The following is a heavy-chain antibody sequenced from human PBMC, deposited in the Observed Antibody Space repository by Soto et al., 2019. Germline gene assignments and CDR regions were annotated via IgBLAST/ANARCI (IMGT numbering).Heavy chain of an antibody. D-gene: IGHD6-6*01. Sequence: GGSLRLSCAASGFTFSSYAMSWLRQAPGKRLEWVSTISATGAYTYSADSVKGRFTISRDNSKNTVYLQMNSLRAEDTAVYYCANKRVSYTSSPGYFDYWGQGMLVTVSS. CDR1: GFTFSSYA. CDR3: ANKRVSYTSSPGYFDY. CDR2: ISATGAYT. J-gene: IGHJ4*02. V-gene: IGHV3-23*01.